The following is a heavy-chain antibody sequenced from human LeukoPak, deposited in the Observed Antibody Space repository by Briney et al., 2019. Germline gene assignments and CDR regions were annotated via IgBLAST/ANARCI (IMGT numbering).Heavy chain of an antibody. CDR1: GWSFSGYY. Sequence: PSETLSLTCAVYGWSFSGYYWSWVRQSPGKGLEWIGEISHSGSTNYNPSLKSRVTISVDTSKNQFSLKLSSVTAADTAVYYCARRRGYYGSGSYYNPGYNWFDPWGQGTLVTVSS. J-gene: IGHJ5*02. D-gene: IGHD3-10*01. V-gene: IGHV4-34*01. CDR3: ARRRGYYGSGSYYNPGYNWFDP. CDR2: ISHSGST.